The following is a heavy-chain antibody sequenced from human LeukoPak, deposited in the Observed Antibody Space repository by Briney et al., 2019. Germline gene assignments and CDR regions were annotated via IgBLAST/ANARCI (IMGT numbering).Heavy chain of an antibody. Sequence: KPSETLSLTCTVSGGSISSYYWSWIRQPPGKGLEWLGYIYYSGSTNYNPSLKSRVTISVDTSKNQFSLKLSSVTAADTAVYYCARRYCSSTSCYNRNWYFDLWGRGTLVTVSS. V-gene: IGHV4-59*01. CDR1: GGSISSYY. CDR3: ARRYCSSTSCYNRNWYFDL. J-gene: IGHJ2*01. CDR2: IYYSGST. D-gene: IGHD2-2*02.